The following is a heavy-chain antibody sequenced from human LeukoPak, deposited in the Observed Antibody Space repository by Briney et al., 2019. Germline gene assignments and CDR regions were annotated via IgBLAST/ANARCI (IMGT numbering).Heavy chain of an antibody. CDR3: ARDPDN. CDR2: ITDSGGST. Sequence: GGSLRLSCAASGFTFSTYVMNWVRQAPGKGLECVSAITDSGGSTYYADSVKGRFTISRDNSKNTLFLQMNSLTAEDTAVYYCARDPDNWGQGTLVTVSS. CDR1: GFTFSTYV. J-gene: IGHJ4*02. V-gene: IGHV3-23*01.